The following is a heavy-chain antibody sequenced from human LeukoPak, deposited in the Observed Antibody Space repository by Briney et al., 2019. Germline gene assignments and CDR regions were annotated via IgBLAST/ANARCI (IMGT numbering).Heavy chain of an antibody. CDR3: ARIGVYGDTFDI. D-gene: IGHD2-8*01. Sequence: GGSLRLSCAASGFTFSSYGMHWVRQAPGKGLEWVAVIWYDGSNKYYADSVKGRFTISRDNSKNTLYLQMNSLRAEDTAVYYCARIGVYGDTFDIWGQGTMVTVSS. V-gene: IGHV3-33*01. CDR2: IWYDGSNK. CDR1: GFTFSSYG. J-gene: IGHJ3*02.